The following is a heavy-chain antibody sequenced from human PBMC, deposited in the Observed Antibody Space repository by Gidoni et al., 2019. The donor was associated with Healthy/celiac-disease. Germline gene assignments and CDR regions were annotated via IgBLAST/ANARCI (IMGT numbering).Heavy chain of an antibody. D-gene: IGHD6-19*01. V-gene: IGHV3-23*01. Sequence: EVQLLESGGGLVQPGGSLRLSCAASGFTFRSYAMSWVRQAPGKGLEWVPAISGSGGSTYYADSVKGRFTISRDNSKNTLYLQMNSLRAEDTAVYYCAKAGRYSSGWPNEGFDPWGQGTLVTVSS. CDR3: AKAGRYSSGWPNEGFDP. CDR2: ISGSGGST. CDR1: GFTFRSYA. J-gene: IGHJ5*02.